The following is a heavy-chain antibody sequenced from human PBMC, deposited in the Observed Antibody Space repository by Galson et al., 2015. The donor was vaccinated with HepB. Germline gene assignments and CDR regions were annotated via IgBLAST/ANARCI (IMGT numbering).Heavy chain of an antibody. CDR2: ISWNSGSI. CDR3: AKDARSIAARGAWFDP. D-gene: IGHD6-6*01. V-gene: IGHV3-9*01. Sequence: SLRLSCAASGFTFDDYAMHWVRQAPGKGLEWVSGISWNSGSIGYADSVKGRFTISRDNAKNSLYLQMNSLRAEDTALYYCAKDARSIAARGAWFDPWGQGTLVTVSS. J-gene: IGHJ5*02. CDR1: GFTFDDYA.